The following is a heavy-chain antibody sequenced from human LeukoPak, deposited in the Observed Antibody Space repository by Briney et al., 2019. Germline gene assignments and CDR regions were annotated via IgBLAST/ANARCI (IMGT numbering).Heavy chain of an antibody. V-gene: IGHV1-69*13. D-gene: IGHD1-26*01. CDR3: ARGVELHTQGFDY. CDR2: IIPIFGTA. CDR1: GGTFSSYA. Sequence: EASVKVSCKASGGTFSSYAISWVRQAPGQGLEWMGGIIPIFGTANYAQKFQGRVTITADESTSTAYMELSSLRSEDTAVYYCARGVELHTQGFDYWGQGTLVTVSS. J-gene: IGHJ4*02.